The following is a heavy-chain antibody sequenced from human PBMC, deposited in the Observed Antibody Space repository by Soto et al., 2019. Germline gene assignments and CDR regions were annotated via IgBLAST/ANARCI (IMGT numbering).Heavy chain of an antibody. CDR2: MNPDNGNT. Sequence: ASVKVSCKASGYTFSSYEINLVRRASVRGLEWMGRMNPDNGNTGYAQKFQDRVTMTRNTSISTAYMELSSLRSDDTAVYYCARGPRESGEWLLFDYWGQGALVTVSS. J-gene: IGHJ4*02. CDR3: ARGPRESGEWLLFDY. V-gene: IGHV1-8*01. CDR1: GYTFSSYE. D-gene: IGHD3-3*01.